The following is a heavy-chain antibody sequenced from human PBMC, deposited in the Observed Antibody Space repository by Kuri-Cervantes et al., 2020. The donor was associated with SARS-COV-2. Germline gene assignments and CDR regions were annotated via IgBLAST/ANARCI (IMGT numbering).Heavy chain of an antibody. D-gene: IGHD1-26*01. CDR3: ARAMVGATNIYFDF. J-gene: IGHJ4*02. CDR1: GFTFTNYW. CDR2: ISQDGSDK. Sequence: GESLKISCAASGFTFTNYWMNWIRQAPGKGLEWVAKISQDGSDKSYMDSVNGRFTISRDSAKNSLFLQMNSLRAEDTAVYYCARAMVGATNIYFDFWGQGTLVTVSS. V-gene: IGHV3-7*05.